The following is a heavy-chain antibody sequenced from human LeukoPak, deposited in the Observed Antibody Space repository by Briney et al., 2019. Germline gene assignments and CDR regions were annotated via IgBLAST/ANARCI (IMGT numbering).Heavy chain of an antibody. Sequence: SETLSLTRTVAGGSISSYYWSWIRQPPGKGLEWIGYIYYSGSTNYNPSLKSRVTISVDTSKNQFSLKLSSVTAADTAVYYCARDHSSSSSYYYYGMDVWGQGTTVTVSS. CDR3: ARDHSSSSSYYYYGMDV. V-gene: IGHV4-59*01. J-gene: IGHJ6*02. CDR1: GGSISSYY. CDR2: IYYSGST. D-gene: IGHD6-6*01.